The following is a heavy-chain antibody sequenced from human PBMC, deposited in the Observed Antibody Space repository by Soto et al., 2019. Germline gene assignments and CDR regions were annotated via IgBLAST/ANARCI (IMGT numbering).Heavy chain of an antibody. D-gene: IGHD6-13*01. CDR2: ISGSGGST. Sequence: GGSLRLSGAASGFTFSSYAMSWVRQARGKGLEWVSAISGSGGSTYYADSVKGRFTISRDNSKNTLYLQMNSLRAEDTAVYYCAKAPREQQLAPRFDPWGQGTLVTVSS. J-gene: IGHJ5*02. V-gene: IGHV3-23*01. CDR1: GFTFSSYA. CDR3: AKAPREQQLAPRFDP.